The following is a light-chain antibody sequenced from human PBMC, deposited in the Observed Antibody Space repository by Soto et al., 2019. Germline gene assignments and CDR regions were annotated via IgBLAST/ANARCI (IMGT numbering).Light chain of an antibody. V-gene: IGKV3-20*01. CDR3: QQYGSSPPYT. CDR2: GAS. Sequence: EIVLTQSPGTLSLSPGERATLSCRASQSVSSSYLAWYQQKSGQAPRLLICGASSRATGIPDRFSGSGYGTDFTLTISRLEPEDFAVYYCQQYGSSPPYTFGQGTKLEIK. CDR1: QSVSSSY. J-gene: IGKJ2*01.